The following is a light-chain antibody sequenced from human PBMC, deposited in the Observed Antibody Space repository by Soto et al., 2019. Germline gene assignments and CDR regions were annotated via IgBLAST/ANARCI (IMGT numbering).Light chain of an antibody. J-gene: IGKJ1*01. V-gene: IGKV3-15*01. CDR3: QQYDNWPKT. Sequence: EIVMTQSPATLSVSPGERVTLSCRASQSISDNLAWYQQKPGQAPRLLIYAASTRATGIPARISGSGSGTEFTLTISSLQSEDFAVYYCQQYDNWPKTFGQGTKVEIK. CDR2: AAS. CDR1: QSISDN.